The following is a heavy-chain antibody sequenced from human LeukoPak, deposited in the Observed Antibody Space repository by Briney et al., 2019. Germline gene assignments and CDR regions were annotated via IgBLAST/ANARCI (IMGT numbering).Heavy chain of an antibody. CDR3: ARGGLYSAGSKYYYYYYGMDV. CDR2: ISYDGSNK. Sequence: GGSLRLSCAASGFTFSSYAMHWVRQAPGKGLEWVAVISYDGSNKYYADSVKGRFTISRDNSKNTLYLQMNGLRAEDTAVYYCARGGLYSAGSKYYYYYYGMDVWGKGTTVTVSS. V-gene: IGHV3-30*04. D-gene: IGHD2-8*01. CDR1: GFTFSSYA. J-gene: IGHJ6*04.